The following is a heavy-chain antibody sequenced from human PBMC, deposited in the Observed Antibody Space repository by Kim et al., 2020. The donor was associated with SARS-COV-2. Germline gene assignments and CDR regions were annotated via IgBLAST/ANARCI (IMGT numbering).Heavy chain of an antibody. CDR1: GFTFSSYA. V-gene: IGHV3-23*01. CDR3: AKVPFVRRDYDSSGYSSY. CDR2: ISGSGGST. J-gene: IGHJ4*02. D-gene: IGHD3-22*01. Sequence: GGSLRLSCAASGFTFSSYAMSWVRQAPGKGLEWVSAISGSGGSTYYADSVKGRFTISRDNSKNTLYLQMNSLRAEDTAVYYCAKVPFVRRDYDSSGYSSYWGQGTLVTVSS.